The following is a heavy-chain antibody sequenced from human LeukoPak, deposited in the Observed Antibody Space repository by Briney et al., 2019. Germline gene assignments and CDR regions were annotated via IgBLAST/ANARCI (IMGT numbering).Heavy chain of an antibody. D-gene: IGHD3-10*01. CDR3: ARDNRDGPLGY. CDR2: IREDGTEK. J-gene: IGHJ4*02. Sequence: GGSLRLSCAASGFTFSNYWMSWVRQAPGKGLEWVANIREDGTEKKYVDSVKGRFTISRDNAKKSLSLQMSSLRAEDTAVYYCARDNRDGPLGYWGQGILVTVSS. V-gene: IGHV3-7*01. CDR1: GFTFSNYW.